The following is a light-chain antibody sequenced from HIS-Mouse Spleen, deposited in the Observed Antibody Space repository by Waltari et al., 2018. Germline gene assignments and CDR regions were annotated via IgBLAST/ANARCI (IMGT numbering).Light chain of an antibody. J-gene: IGLJ2*01. CDR3: YSTDSSGNHRV. V-gene: IGLV3-10*01. CDR2: EDS. CDR1: PLPKKY. Sequence: YALTQPLSASVSPGQTARITCPGDPLPKKYAYWYQQKPGQAPALVIYEDSKRPSGIPGRFSGSRSGTMATLTISGAQVEAEADYYCYSTDSSGNHRVFGGGTKLTVL.